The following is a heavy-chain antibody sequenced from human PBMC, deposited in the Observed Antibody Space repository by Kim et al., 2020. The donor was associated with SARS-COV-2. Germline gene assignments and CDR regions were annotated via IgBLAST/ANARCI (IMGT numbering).Heavy chain of an antibody. V-gene: IGHV3-9*01. CDR2: ISWNSGSI. CDR1: GFTFDDYA. Sequence: GGSLRLSCAASGFTFDDYAMHWVRQAPGKGLEWVSGISWNSGSIGYADSVKGRFTISRDNAKNSLYLQMNSLRAEDTALYYCAKAGAIAVAGTGDAFDIWGQGTMVTVSS. J-gene: IGHJ3*02. CDR3: AKAGAIAVAGTGDAFDI. D-gene: IGHD6-19*01.